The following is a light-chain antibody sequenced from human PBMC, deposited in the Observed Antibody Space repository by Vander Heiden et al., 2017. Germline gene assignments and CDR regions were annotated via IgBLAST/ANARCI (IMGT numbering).Light chain of an antibody. J-gene: IGKJ2*01. CDR3: MQYLQHT. V-gene: IGKV2-28*01. CDR1: QSLLHSNGYNY. CDR2: LGS. Sequence: DIVMTQSPLSLPVTPGEPASISCRSSQSLLHSNGYNYLDWDLQKPGQSPQLLIYLGSNRDSGVHDRFSGSGSGTDFTLKSSRGEAQDVGVYYVMQYLQHTFGQGTKMEIK.